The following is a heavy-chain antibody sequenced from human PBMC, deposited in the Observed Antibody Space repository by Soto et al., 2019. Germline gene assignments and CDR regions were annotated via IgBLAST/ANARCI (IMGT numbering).Heavy chain of an antibody. V-gene: IGHV4-59*01. CDR2: IYYTGST. CDR3: AILAKLGAGHNPFAY. CDR1: GVSLSEYY. J-gene: IGHJ4*02. D-gene: IGHD1-26*01. Sequence: SEALYLPCTVSGVSLSEYYWSWIRQPPGDELEWIGYIYYTGSTNYNPSLKSRATISVHTSKNQFSLDLSSVTAADTAVYHCAILAKLGAGHNPFAYRGRGTLVTGSS.